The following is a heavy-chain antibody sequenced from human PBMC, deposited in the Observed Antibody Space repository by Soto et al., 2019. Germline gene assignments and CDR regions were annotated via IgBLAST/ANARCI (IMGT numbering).Heavy chain of an antibody. D-gene: IGHD1-26*01. CDR1: GYTFNTYN. V-gene: IGHV1-46*02. Sequence: SVKVSCKASGYTFNTYNMYWVRQAPGQGLEWMGVINPSIGSTNYAQKFQGRVIMTRDTATSTVYMEVSTLRSDDTAVYYCARLYSGSRLDYWGQGTLVTVSS. CDR2: INPSIGST. CDR3: ARLYSGSRLDY. J-gene: IGHJ4*02.